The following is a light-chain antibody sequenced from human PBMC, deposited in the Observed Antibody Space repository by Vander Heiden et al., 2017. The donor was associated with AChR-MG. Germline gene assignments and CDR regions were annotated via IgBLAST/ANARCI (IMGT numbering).Light chain of an antibody. Sequence: QSVLTQPPSASGTPGQRVTISCSGSNSNIGSNTVNWYQQLPGTAPKRRSDRSNQRPSGVPDRFSGSKSGTSASLAISGLQSEDEADYYCAAWDDSLNGWVFGGGTKLTVL. J-gene: IGLJ2*01. CDR3: AAWDDSLNGWV. V-gene: IGLV1-44*01. CDR1: NSNIGSNT. CDR2: RSN.